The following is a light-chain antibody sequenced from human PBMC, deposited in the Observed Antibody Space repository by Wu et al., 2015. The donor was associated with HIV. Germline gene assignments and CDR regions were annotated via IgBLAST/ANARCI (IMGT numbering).Light chain of an antibody. CDR1: QSVSRY. Sequence: EIVLTQSPGTLSLSPGERATLSCRASQSVSRYLAWYQQKLGQAPRLLIYDASNRATDIPARFSGSGSETDFTLVISSLEPEDFAVYYCQQRSNWPLTFGGGTKVEXK. J-gene: IGKJ4*01. CDR2: DAS. CDR3: QQRSNWPLT. V-gene: IGKV3-11*01.